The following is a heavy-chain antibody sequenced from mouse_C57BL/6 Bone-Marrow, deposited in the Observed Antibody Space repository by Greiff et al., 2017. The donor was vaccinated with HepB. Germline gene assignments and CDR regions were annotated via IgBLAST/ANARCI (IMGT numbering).Heavy chain of an antibody. CDR3: ASLITTVAAFDY. CDR2: IYPGDGDT. Sequence: QVQLQQSGAELVKPGASVKISCKASGYAFSSYWMNWVKQRPGKGLEWIGQIYPGDGDTNYNGKFKGKATLTADKSSSTAYMQLSSLTSEDSAVYFCASLITTVAAFDYWGQGTTLTVSS. D-gene: IGHD1-1*01. V-gene: IGHV1-80*01. J-gene: IGHJ2*01. CDR1: GYAFSSYW.